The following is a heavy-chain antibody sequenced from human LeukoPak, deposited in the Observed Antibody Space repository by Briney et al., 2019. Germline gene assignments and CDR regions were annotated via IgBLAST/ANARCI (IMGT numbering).Heavy chain of an antibody. D-gene: IGHD6-25*01. V-gene: IGHV3-30*03. CDR1: GFTFSSYG. J-gene: IGHJ4*02. Sequence: GGSLRLSCAASGFTFSSYGMHWVRQAPGKGLEWVAVISYDGSNKYYADSVKGRFTISRDNAKNTLYLQMNSLRLEDTAVYYCARENLAAAADYWGQGTVVTVSS. CDR3: ARENLAAAADY. CDR2: ISYDGSNK.